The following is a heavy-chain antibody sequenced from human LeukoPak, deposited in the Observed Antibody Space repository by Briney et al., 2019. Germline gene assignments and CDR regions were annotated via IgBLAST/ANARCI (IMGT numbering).Heavy chain of an antibody. Sequence: GESLKISCKGSGYSFTTSWIGWVRQMPGKGLEWMGIIYPGESDTRYSPSFQGHVTISADKSISTAYLQWSSLKASDTAMYYCARLARIAVAGTLIWGAFHIWGRGTMVTVSS. CDR2: IYPGESDT. CDR1: GYSFTTSW. CDR3: ARLARIAVAGTLIWGAFHI. D-gene: IGHD6-19*01. V-gene: IGHV5-51*01. J-gene: IGHJ3*02.